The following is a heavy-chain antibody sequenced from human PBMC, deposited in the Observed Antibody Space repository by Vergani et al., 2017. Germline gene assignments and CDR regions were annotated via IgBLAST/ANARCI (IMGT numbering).Heavy chain of an antibody. CDR3: ARDIVGATL. J-gene: IGHJ4*02. Sequence: EVQLVESGGGLVQPGRSLRLSCAASGFTFDDYAMHWVRQAPGKGLEWVSGISWNSGSIGYADSVKGRFTISRDNAKNSLYLQMNSLRAEDTALYYCARDIVGATLWGQGTLVTVSS. CDR1: GFTFDDYA. CDR2: ISWNSGSI. D-gene: IGHD1-26*01. V-gene: IGHV3-9*01.